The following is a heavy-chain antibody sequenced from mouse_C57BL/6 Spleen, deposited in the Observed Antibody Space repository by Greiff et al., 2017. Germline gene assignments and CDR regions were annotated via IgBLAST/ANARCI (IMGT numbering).Heavy chain of an antibody. CDR2: IRLKSDNYAT. CDR3: TGGKMDY. Sequence: EVQGVESGGGLVQPGGSMKLSCVASGFTFSNYWMNWVRQSPEKGLEWVAQIRLKSDNYATHYAESVKGRFTISRDDSKSSVYLQMNNLRAEDTGIYYCTGGKMDYWGQGTSVTVSS. D-gene: IGHD2-1*01. V-gene: IGHV6-3*01. CDR1: GFTFSNYW. J-gene: IGHJ4*01.